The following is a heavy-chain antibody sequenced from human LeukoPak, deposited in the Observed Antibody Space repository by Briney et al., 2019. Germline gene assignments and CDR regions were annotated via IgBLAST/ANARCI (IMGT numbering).Heavy chain of an antibody. Sequence: PGGSLRLSCAASGFTFDDYAMHWVRQAPGKGLEWVSLISWDGGSTYYADSVKGRFTISRDNSKNSLYLQMNSLRAEDTALYYCAKDKTSCSGGSCYSGGFDYWGQGTLVTVSS. CDR2: ISWDGGST. CDR3: AKDKTSCSGGSCYSGGFDY. J-gene: IGHJ4*02. V-gene: IGHV3-43D*03. D-gene: IGHD2-15*01. CDR1: GFTFDDYA.